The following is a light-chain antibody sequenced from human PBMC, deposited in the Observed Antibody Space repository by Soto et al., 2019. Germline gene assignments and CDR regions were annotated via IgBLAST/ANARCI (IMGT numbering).Light chain of an antibody. V-gene: IGLV1-44*01. J-gene: IGLJ1*01. Sequence: QSVLTQPPSASGTPGQRVIISCSGGSSNIGRNPVNWYQKFPGTAPKLLISLNTQRPSGVPDRFSGSKSGTSASLAISGLRSEDEHDYYCAPWDDNVYVFRTGTTVTVL. CDR2: LNT. CDR1: SSNIGRNP. CDR3: APWDDNVYV.